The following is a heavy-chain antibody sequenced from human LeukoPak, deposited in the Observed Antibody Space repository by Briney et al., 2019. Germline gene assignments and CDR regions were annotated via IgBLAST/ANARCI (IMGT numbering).Heavy chain of an antibody. J-gene: IGHJ6*02. Sequence: GEPLKISCKGSGYSFTSNWIAWVRQMPGKGLEWMGIIYPGDSDTRYSPSFQGQVTISADKSISTSYLQWSSLKASDTAMYYCAKEGTTVVRRGYGMDVWGQGTSVTVSS. CDR2: IYPGDSDT. CDR1: GYSFTSNW. V-gene: IGHV5-51*01. CDR3: AKEGTTVVRRGYGMDV. D-gene: IGHD4-23*01.